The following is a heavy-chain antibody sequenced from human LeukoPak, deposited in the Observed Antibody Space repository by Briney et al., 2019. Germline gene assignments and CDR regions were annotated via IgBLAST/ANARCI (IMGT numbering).Heavy chain of an antibody. Sequence: XGSLRLSCAASGFTFSSYAMSWVRQAPGKGLEWVSAISGSGGSTYYADSVKGRFTISRDNSKNTLYLQMNSLRAEDTAVYYCAKVRGYSYAKMGTTVFDYWGQGTLVTVSS. J-gene: IGHJ4*02. D-gene: IGHD5-18*01. CDR1: GFTFSSYA. V-gene: IGHV3-23*01. CDR3: AKVRGYSYAKMGTTVFDY. CDR2: ISGSGGST.